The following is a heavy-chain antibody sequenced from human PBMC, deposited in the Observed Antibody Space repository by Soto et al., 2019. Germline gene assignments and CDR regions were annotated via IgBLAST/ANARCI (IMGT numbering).Heavy chain of an antibody. Sequence: ASVKVSCKASGYTFTSYGISWVRQAPGQGLEWMGWISAYNGNTNYAQKLQGRVTMTTDTSTSTAYMELRSLRSDDTAVYYCARQVVVAGRLNWLDPWGQGTLVTVSS. J-gene: IGHJ5*02. D-gene: IGHD2-15*01. CDR3: ARQVVVAGRLNWLDP. CDR2: ISAYNGNT. V-gene: IGHV1-18*01. CDR1: GYTFTSYG.